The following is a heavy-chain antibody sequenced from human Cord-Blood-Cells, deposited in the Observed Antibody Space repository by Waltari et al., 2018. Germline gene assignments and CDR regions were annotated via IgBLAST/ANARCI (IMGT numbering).Heavy chain of an antibody. Sequence: QVQLQESGPGLEKPSGTLSLTCAVSGGSISSSNWWSWVRQPPGKGLEWIGEIYHSGSTNDNPALKSRVTLSVDKSKNQFSLKLSSVTAADTAVYYCARFSMGVDAFDIWGQGTMVTVSS. CDR2: IYHSGST. CDR1: GGSISSSNW. D-gene: IGHD3-10*01. CDR3: ARFSMGVDAFDI. V-gene: IGHV4-4*02. J-gene: IGHJ3*02.